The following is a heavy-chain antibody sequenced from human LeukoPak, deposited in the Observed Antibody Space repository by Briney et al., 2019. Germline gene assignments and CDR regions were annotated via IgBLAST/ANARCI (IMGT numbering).Heavy chain of an antibody. D-gene: IGHD4-23*01. CDR2: ITTTSSYV. CDR3: ARGARKRDDYGGFFDF. Sequence: GGSLRLSCAASGFTFNSYTMNWVRQAPGKGLEWVSSITTTSSYVYYADSVMGRFTISRDNAKNSLYLQMNSLRAEDTAVYYCARGARKRDDYGGFFDFWGQGTLVTVSS. J-gene: IGHJ4*02. CDR1: GFTFNSYT. V-gene: IGHV3-21*04.